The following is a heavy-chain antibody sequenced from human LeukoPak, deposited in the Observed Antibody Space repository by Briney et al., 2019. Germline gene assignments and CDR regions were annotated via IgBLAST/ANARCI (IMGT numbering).Heavy chain of an antibody. CDR1: GYTFTSYD. CDR2: MNPNSGNT. J-gene: IGHJ4*02. D-gene: IGHD2-15*01. V-gene: IGHV1-8*03. CDR3: ARVRGGCSGGSCYSDY. Sequence: VASVKVSCKASGYTFTSYDINWVRQATGQGLERMGWMNPNSGNTGYAQKFQGRVTITRNTSISTAYMELSSLRSEDTAVYYCARVRGGCSGGSCYSDYWGQGTLVTVSS.